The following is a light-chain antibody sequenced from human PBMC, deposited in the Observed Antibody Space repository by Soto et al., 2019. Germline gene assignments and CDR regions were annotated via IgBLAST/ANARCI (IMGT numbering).Light chain of an antibody. V-gene: IGLV1-40*01. J-gene: IGLJ2*01. Sequence: QSVLTQPPSVSGAPGQRVTISCTGSSSNIGAGYDVHWYQQLPGTAPKLLIXGNSNRPSXXXXXXSGSKSGTSASLAITGXXXXXXXXYYCQSYDSSLSVLFGGGTKLTVL. CDR2: GNS. CDR3: QSYDSSLSVL. CDR1: SSNIGAGYD.